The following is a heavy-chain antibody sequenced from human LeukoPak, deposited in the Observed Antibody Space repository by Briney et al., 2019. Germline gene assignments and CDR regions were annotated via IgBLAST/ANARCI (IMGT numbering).Heavy chain of an antibody. CDR1: GFTFSSYS. CDR3: APQRGFRLLDRYFES. D-gene: IGHD5-18*01. CDR2: ISSGSTTI. V-gene: IGHV3-48*01. J-gene: IGHJ4*02. Sequence: GGSLRLSCAASGFTFSSYSMNWVRQAPGKGLEWIPYISSGSTTIYYADSVKGRFTISRDNAKNSLYLQMNSLRAEDTAVYYCAPQRGFRLLDRYFESWGQGTLVTVSS.